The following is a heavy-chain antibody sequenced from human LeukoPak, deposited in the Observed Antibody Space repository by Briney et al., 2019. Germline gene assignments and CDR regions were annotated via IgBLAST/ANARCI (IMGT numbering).Heavy chain of an antibody. D-gene: IGHD3-22*01. CDR2: IRQDGSEK. J-gene: IGHJ1*01. Sequence: GGSLRLSCAASGFTFSSYWMSWVRQAPGKGLEWVANIRQDGSEKYYVDSVKGRFTISRDNAKNSLYLQMNSLRAEDTAVYYCARVGYYDSSGYYPKYFQHWGQGTLVTVSS. CDR1: GFTFSSYW. CDR3: ARVGYYDSSGYYPKYFQH. V-gene: IGHV3-7*01.